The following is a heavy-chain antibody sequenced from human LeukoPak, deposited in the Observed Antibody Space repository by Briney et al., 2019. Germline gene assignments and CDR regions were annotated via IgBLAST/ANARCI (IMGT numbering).Heavy chain of an antibody. CDR3: ARDEGGPHGLNFDY. CDR2: IIPIFGTA. V-gene: IGHV1-69*13. J-gene: IGHJ4*02. D-gene: IGHD3-16*01. CDR1: GGTFSSYA. Sequence: SVKVSCKACGGTFSSYAISWVRQAPGQGLEWMGGIIPIFGTANYAQKFQGRVTITADESTSTAYMELSSPRSEDTAVYYCARDEGGPHGLNFDYWGQGTLVTVSS.